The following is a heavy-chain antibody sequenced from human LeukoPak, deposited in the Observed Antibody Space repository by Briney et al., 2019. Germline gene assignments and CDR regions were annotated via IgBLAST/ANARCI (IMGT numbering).Heavy chain of an antibody. CDR1: GFTFSSYG. CDR3: ARDSRYCSGAKCYYYLDY. J-gene: IGHJ4*02. CDR2: TWFDGSNE. V-gene: IGHV3-33*01. D-gene: IGHD2-15*01. Sequence: GGSLRLSCAASGFTFSSYGMHWVRQAPGKGLEWVALTWFDGSNEDYTDSVKGRFTISRDNSKNTLYLQMNSLTAEDAAVYYCARDSRYCSGAKCYYYLDYWGQGTLVTVSS.